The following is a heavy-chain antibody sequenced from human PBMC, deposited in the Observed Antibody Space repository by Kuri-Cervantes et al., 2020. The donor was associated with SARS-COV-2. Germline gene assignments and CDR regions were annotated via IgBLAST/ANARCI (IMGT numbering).Heavy chain of an antibody. V-gene: IGHV4-39*07. CDR3: ARFEEFFDY. J-gene: IGHJ4*02. Sequence: SETLSLTCTVSGGSISSSSYYWGWIRQPPGKGLEWIGSIYYSGSTYYNPSLKSRVTISVDTSKNQFSLKLSSVTAADTAVYYCARFEEFFDYWGQGTLVTVSS. D-gene: IGHD3-10*01. CDR2: IYYSGST. CDR1: GGSISSSSYY.